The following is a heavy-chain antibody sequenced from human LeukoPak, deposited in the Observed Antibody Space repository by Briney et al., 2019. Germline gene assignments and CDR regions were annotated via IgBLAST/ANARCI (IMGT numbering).Heavy chain of an antibody. V-gene: IGHV3-7*01. CDR1: GFTFSSYS. D-gene: IGHD3-22*01. CDR3: ARPYYDSSGWDYMDV. CDR2: IKQDGSEK. Sequence: PGGSLRLSCAASGFTFSSYSMNWVRQAPGKGLEWVANIKQDGSEKYYVDSVKGRFTISRDNAKNSLYLQMNSLRAEDTAVYYCARPYYDSSGWDYMDVWGKGTTVTISS. J-gene: IGHJ6*03.